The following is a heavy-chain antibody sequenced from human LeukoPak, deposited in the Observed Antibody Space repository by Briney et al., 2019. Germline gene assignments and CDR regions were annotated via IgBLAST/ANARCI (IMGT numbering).Heavy chain of an antibody. D-gene: IGHD5-18*01. J-gene: IGHJ6*03. V-gene: IGHV3-33*01. CDR2: IWYDGSNK. CDR1: GFTFSSYG. CDR3: ARNTAMAYGDVSYYFYYYMDV. Sequence: GGSLRLSCAASGFTFSSYGMHWVRQAPGKGLEWVAVIWYDGSNKYYADSVKGRFTISRDNSKNTLYLQMNSLRAEDTAVYYCARNTAMAYGDVSYYFYYYMDVWGKGTTVTVSS.